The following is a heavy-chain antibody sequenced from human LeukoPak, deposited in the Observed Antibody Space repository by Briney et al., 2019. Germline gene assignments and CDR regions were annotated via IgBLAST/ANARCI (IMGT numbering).Heavy chain of an antibody. D-gene: IGHD5-18*01. Sequence: GASVKVSCKASGGTFSSYAISWVRQAPGQGLEWMGGIIPIFGTANYAQKFQGRVTITADESTSTAYMELSSLRSEDTAVYYCAAPTLYSYAQGSAFDIWGQGTMVTVSS. CDR2: IIPIFGTA. CDR1: GGTFSSYA. CDR3: AAPTLYSYAQGSAFDI. V-gene: IGHV1-69*13. J-gene: IGHJ3*02.